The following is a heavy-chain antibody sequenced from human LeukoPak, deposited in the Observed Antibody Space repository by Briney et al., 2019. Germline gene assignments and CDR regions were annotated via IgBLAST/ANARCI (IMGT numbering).Heavy chain of an antibody. V-gene: IGHV3-30*02. CDR2: IRYDGSNK. CDR3: AKDGAARPHYYYYMDV. CDR1: GFTFSSYG. Sequence: PGGSLRLSCAASGFTFSSYGIHWVRQAPGKGLEWVAFIRYDGSNKYYADSVKGRFTISRDNSKNTLYLQMNSLRAEDTAVYYCAKDGAARPHYYYYMDVWGKGTTVTVSS. J-gene: IGHJ6*03. D-gene: IGHD6-6*01.